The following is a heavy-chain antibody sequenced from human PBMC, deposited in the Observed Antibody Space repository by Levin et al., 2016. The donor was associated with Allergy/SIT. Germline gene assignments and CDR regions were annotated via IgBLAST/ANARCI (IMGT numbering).Heavy chain of an antibody. Sequence: WIRQPPGKALEWLALIDWDDDKYYSTSLKTRLTISKDTSKNQVVLTMTNMDPVDTATYYCARGRIAAAGLNWFDPWGQGTLVTVSS. V-gene: IGHV2-70*01. J-gene: IGHJ5*02. CDR2: IDWDDDK. CDR3: ARGRIAAAGLNWFDP. D-gene: IGHD6-13*01.